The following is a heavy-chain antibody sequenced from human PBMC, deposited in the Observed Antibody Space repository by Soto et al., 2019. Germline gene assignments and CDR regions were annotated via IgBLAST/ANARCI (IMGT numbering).Heavy chain of an antibody. D-gene: IGHD6-6*01. Sequence: QVQLVQSGAEVKKPGSSVKVSCKASGGTFSSYAISWVRQAPGQGLEWMGGIIPIFGTANYAQKFQGRVTITADESTSTAYMELSSLRSEDTAVYYCASDEPGAPTQSSSKDKYYYYYGMDVWGQGTTVTVSS. CDR1: GGTFSSYA. CDR3: ASDEPGAPTQSSSKDKYYYYYGMDV. CDR2: IIPIFGTA. V-gene: IGHV1-69*01. J-gene: IGHJ6*02.